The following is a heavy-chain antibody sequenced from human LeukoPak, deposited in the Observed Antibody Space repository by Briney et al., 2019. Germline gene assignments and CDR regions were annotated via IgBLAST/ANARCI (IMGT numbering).Heavy chain of an antibody. CDR1: GFTFSSYG. CDR3: ARDFSCGGDCYHAAFDI. J-gene: IGHJ3*02. Sequence: GGSLRLSCAASGFTFSSYGMHWVRQAPGKGLEWVAVIWYDGSNKYYADSVKGRFTISRDNSKNTLYLQMNSLRAEDTAVYYCARDFSCGGDCYHAAFDIWGQGTMVTVSS. D-gene: IGHD2-21*02. CDR2: IWYDGSNK. V-gene: IGHV3-33*01.